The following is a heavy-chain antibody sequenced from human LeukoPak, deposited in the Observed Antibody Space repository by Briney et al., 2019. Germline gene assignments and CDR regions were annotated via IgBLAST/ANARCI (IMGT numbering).Heavy chain of an antibody. V-gene: IGHV1-3*01. D-gene: IGHD1-26*01. J-gene: IGHJ4*02. CDR1: GYTFTSYA. CDR3: ATDLSGAGWGAKNY. CDR2: INAGNGNT. Sequence: ASVKVSCKASGYTFTSYAMHWVRQAPGQRLEWMGWINAGNGNTKYSQKFQGRVTITRDTSASTAYMELSSLRSEDTAVYYCATDLSGAGWGAKNYWGQGTLVTVSS.